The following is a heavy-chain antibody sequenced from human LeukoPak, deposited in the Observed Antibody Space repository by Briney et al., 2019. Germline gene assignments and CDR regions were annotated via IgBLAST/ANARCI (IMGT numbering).Heavy chain of an antibody. CDR1: GGSISRSNW. D-gene: IGHD2-8*02. CDR2: IFHTGDT. J-gene: IGHJ5*02. Sequence: SGTLSLTCAVSGGSISRSNWWTWVRQAPGKGLEWIGEIFHTGDTNYNPSLKSRVTISIDKSKNQFSLRLTSVTAADTAVYYCARGESGYSTGWSPPVWFDPWGQGTLVTVSS. V-gene: IGHV4-4*02. CDR3: ARGESGYSTGWSPPVWFDP.